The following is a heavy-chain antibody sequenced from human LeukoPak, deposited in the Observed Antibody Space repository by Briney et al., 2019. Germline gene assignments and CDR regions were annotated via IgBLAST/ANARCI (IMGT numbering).Heavy chain of an antibody. CDR3: TSPGSSSWYDFYYYGMDV. J-gene: IGHJ6*02. Sequence: GGSLKLSCAAPGFTFSGSAMHWVRQASGKGLEWVGRIRSKANSYATAYAASVKGRFTISRDDSKNTAYLQMNSLKTEDTAVYYCTSPGSSSWYDFYYYGMDVWGQGTTVTVSS. V-gene: IGHV3-73*01. D-gene: IGHD6-13*01. CDR1: GFTFSGSA. CDR2: IRSKANSYAT.